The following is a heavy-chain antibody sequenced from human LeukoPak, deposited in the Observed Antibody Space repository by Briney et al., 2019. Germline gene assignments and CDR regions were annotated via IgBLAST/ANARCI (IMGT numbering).Heavy chain of an antibody. D-gene: IGHD1-26*01. CDR2: VYYSGST. Sequence: PSDTLSLTYTLSAGSIASYYWSWIRQHPGKGLEWIGYVYYSGSTNYTHSLKSRVTISVDTSKSQFCLKLSSVTAADTAVYYCARCGSYYLYPAVDAFDIWGQGTMVTVSS. CDR3: ARCGSYYLYPAVDAFDI. CDR1: AGSIASYY. V-gene: IGHV4-59*07. J-gene: IGHJ3*02.